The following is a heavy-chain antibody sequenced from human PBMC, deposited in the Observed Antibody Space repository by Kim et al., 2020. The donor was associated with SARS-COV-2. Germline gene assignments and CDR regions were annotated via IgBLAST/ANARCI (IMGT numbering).Heavy chain of an antibody. V-gene: IGHV4-4*07. CDR3: ARDYCSRTSCYTPYGMDV. CDR1: GGSISSYY. J-gene: IGHJ6*02. CDR2: IYTSGST. Sequence: SETLSLTCTVSGGSISSYYWSWIRQPAGKGLEWIGRIYTSGSTNYNPSLKSRVTMSVDTSKNQFSLKLSAVTAADTAVYYCARDYCSRTSCYTPYGMDVWGQGTTVTVSS. D-gene: IGHD2-2*02.